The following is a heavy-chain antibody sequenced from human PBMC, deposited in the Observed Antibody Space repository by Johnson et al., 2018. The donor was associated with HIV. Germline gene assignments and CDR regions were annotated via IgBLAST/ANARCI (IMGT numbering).Heavy chain of an antibody. CDR2: IRYDGSNN. Sequence: QVQLVESGGGVVQPGGSLRLSCAASGFTFSSYGMHWVRQAPGKGLEWVAFIRYDGSNNYYATPVKGRFTISRDNSKNTLYLQMNSLRAEDTAVYYCAKDYYGSGSKHDAFDIWGPGTMVTVSS. D-gene: IGHD3-10*01. CDR1: GFTFSSYG. V-gene: IGHV3-30*02. J-gene: IGHJ3*02. CDR3: AKDYYGSGSKHDAFDI.